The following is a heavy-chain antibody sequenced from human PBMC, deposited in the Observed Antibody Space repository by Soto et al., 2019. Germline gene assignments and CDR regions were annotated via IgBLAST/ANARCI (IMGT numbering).Heavy chain of an antibody. V-gene: IGHV4-31*03. CDR1: GGSISPAGMY. D-gene: IGHD1-26*01. CDR2: VFYTGIT. Sequence: QVQLQESGPGLVKPSQTLSLSCTVSGGSISPAGMYWSWILQHPGRGLEWIGYVFYTGITYYNPSLKSRVTMSVDTSKNQFSLKLSSVTAADTALYYCARSRGSSKPYYFDSWGQGTLVTVSS. J-gene: IGHJ4*02. CDR3: ARSRGSSKPYYFDS.